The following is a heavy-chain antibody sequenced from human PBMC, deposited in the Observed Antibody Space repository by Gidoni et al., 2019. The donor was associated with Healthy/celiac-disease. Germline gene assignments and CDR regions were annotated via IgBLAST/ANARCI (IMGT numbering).Heavy chain of an antibody. J-gene: IGHJ6*02. CDR1: GGSISSSSYY. CDR3: ASGPTETAEDYYYYYGMDV. CDR2: IYYSGST. Sequence: QLQLQESGPGLVKPSETLSLTCTVSGGSISSSSYYWGWIRQPPGKGLEWIGSIYYSGSTYYNPSLKSRVTISVDTSKNQFSLKLSSVTAADTAVYYCASGPTETAEDYYYYYGMDVWGQGTTVTVSS. V-gene: IGHV4-39*01. D-gene: IGHD1-1*01.